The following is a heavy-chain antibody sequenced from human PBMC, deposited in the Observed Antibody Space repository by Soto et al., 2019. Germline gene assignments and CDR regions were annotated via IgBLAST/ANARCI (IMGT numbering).Heavy chain of an antibody. J-gene: IGHJ4*02. CDR2: IYSGGST. CDR3: ARDVTYWGSGSYRPRYFDY. D-gene: IGHD3-10*01. V-gene: IGHV3-66*01. Sequence: EVQLVESGGGLVQPGGSLRLSCAASGFTVSSNYMSWVRQAPGKGLEWVSVIYSGGSTYYADSVKGRFTISRDNSKNTLYLQMNSLRAEDTAVYYCARDVTYWGSGSYRPRYFDYWGQGTLVTVSS. CDR1: GFTVSSNY.